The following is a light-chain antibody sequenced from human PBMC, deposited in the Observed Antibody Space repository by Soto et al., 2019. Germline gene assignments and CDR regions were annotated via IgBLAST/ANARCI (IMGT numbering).Light chain of an antibody. CDR3: QRGDT. CDR1: QSVGSN. CDR2: DTS. Sequence: EIVFTQSPATLSLSPGERATLSCRASQSVGSNLAWYQRKPGQAPRLLIYDTSNRATGIPARFSGSGSGTDFTLTISSLEPEDFAVYYCQRGDTFGQGTRLEIK. V-gene: IGKV3-11*01. J-gene: IGKJ5*01.